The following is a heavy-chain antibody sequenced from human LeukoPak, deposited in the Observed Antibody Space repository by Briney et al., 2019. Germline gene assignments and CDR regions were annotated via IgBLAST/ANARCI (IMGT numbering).Heavy chain of an antibody. J-gene: IGHJ4*02. D-gene: IGHD2-2*02. Sequence: GASVKVSCKASGYTFTAYYMHWVRQAPGQGLEWMGWINPNSGGTNYAQKFQGRLTMTRDTSISTAYMELSRLRSDDTAVYYWARVSAHLQYGSSTSCYMMRWGQGTLVTVSS. CDR3: ARVSAHLQYGSSTSCYMMR. CDR2: INPNSGGT. CDR1: GYTFTAYY. V-gene: IGHV1-2*02.